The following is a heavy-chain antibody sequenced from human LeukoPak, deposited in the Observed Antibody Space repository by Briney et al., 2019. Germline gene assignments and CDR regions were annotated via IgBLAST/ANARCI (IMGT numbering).Heavy chain of an antibody. CDR2: LSGSGGST. CDR1: GFTFSSNA. J-gene: IGHJ6*03. V-gene: IGHV3-23*01. CDR3: AKVPDSSGYFNNYYMDV. Sequence: GGSLTLSCTASGFTFSSNAMSWFPQAPGKALVRAPRLSGSGGSTYYADSVKGRFTIARDNSKNTLYLQMASLGAEDTAVYYCAKVPDSSGYFNNYYMDVWGKGTTVTVSS. D-gene: IGHD3-22*01.